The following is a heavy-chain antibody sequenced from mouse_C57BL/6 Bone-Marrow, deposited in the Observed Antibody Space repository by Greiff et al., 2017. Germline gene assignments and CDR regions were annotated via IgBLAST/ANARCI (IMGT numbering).Heavy chain of an antibody. CDR1: GYSITSGYY. CDR3: ARGATVVAYYYAMDY. V-gene: IGHV3-6*01. D-gene: IGHD1-1*01. Sequence: EVKLMESGPGLVKPSQSLSLTCSVTGYSITSGYYWNWIRQFPGNKLEWMGYISYDGSNNYNPSLKNRISITRDTSKNQFFLKLNSVTTEDTATYYCARGATVVAYYYAMDYWGQGTSVTVSS. CDR2: ISYDGSN. J-gene: IGHJ4*01.